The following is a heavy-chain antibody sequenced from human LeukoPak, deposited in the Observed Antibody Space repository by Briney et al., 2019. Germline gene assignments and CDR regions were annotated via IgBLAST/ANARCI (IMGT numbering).Heavy chain of an antibody. V-gene: IGHV3-23*01. Sequence: PGGSLRLSCAASGFTFSSYGMHWVRQAPGKGLEWVSVISGSDGSTNYADSVKGRFTISRDNSKNTLYLQMNGLRAEDAAVYYCARGGFWSGSPPYYFDYWGQGTLVTVSS. D-gene: IGHD3-3*01. J-gene: IGHJ4*02. CDR1: GFTFSSYG. CDR3: ARGGFWSGSPPYYFDY. CDR2: ISGSDGST.